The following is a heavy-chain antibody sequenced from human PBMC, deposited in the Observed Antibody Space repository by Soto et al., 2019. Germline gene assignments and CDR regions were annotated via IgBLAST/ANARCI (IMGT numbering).Heavy chain of an antibody. J-gene: IGHJ6*03. Sequence: EVHLLESGGGLVQPGGSLRLSCEDSGFSFNIYAMKWVRQAPGKGLECVSAISAGGGNTYYADYVKGRFTISRDNSKNTLYLQMNSLRADDTAVYYCAKAPTYDYYYYMDVWGKGTTVTVSS. CDR3: AKAPTYDYYYYMDV. V-gene: IGHV3-23*01. CDR1: GFSFNIYA. CDR2: ISAGGGNT.